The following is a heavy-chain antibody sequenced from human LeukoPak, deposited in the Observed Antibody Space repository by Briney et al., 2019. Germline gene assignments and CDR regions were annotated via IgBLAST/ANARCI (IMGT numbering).Heavy chain of an antibody. CDR3: ARKNYDNSGYFHH. J-gene: IGHJ1*01. CDR2: IGHSGST. CDR1: GGSFSGFY. D-gene: IGHD3-22*01. Sequence: SETLSLTCAVYGGSFSGFYWSFIRQSPGKGLEWIGEIGHSGSTNYNPSLNSRVTMSVDTSKNQFSLKLSSVTAADTAVYYCARKNYDNSGYFHHWGQGTLVTVSS. V-gene: IGHV4-34*01.